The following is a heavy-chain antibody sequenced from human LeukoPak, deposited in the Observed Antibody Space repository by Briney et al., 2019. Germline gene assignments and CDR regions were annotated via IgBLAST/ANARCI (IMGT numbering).Heavy chain of an antibody. CDR3: AKSDYSSSSVLDS. D-gene: IGHD6-6*01. CDR2: IQYDASNK. V-gene: IGHV3-30*02. Sequence: PGGSLRLSCAASGFTFSRYGMHWVRQAPGKGLEWVSFIQYDASNKYYADSVKGRFTISRDNSKNTLFLQMHSLRPEDTAVYYCAKSDYSSSSVLDSWGQGTLVTVSS. CDR1: GFTFSRYG. J-gene: IGHJ4*02.